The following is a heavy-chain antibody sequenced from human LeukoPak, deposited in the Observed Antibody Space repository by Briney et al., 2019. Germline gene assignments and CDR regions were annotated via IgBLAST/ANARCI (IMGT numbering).Heavy chain of an antibody. CDR3: ARGSSSSPQGFDP. CDR2: ISSSSSYI. Sequence: GGSLRLSCAASGFTFSSYSMSWVRQAPGKGLEWVSSISSSSSYIYYADSVKGRFTISRDSAKNSLYLQMNSLRAEDTAVYYCARGSSSSPQGFDPWGQGTLVTVSS. CDR1: GFTFSSYS. D-gene: IGHD6-6*01. V-gene: IGHV3-21*01. J-gene: IGHJ5*02.